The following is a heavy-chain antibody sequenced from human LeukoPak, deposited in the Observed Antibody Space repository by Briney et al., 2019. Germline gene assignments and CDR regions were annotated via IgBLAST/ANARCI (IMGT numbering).Heavy chain of an antibody. CDR2: IRYDGSNK. CDR1: GFTFSSYG. D-gene: IGHD3-3*01. J-gene: IGHJ4*02. CDR3: ARDAYYDFWSGYPRYFDY. Sequence: PGGSLRLSCAASGFTFSSYGMHWVRQAPGKGLEWVAFIRYDGSNKYYADSVKGRFTISTDNAKNSLYLQMNSLRAEDTAVYYCARDAYYDFWSGYPRYFDYWGQGTLVTVSS. V-gene: IGHV3-30*02.